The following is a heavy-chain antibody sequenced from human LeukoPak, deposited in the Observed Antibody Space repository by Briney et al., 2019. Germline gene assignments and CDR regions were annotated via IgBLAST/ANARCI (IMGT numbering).Heavy chain of an antibody. V-gene: IGHV5-51*01. CDR2: IYPGDSDT. J-gene: IGHJ4*02. CDR3: ARRAAAGTLAEWDPNFDY. Sequence: GESLKISCKGSGYSFTSYWIGWVRQMPVKGLEWMGIIYPGDSDTRYSPSFQGQVTISADKSISTAYLQWSSLKASDTAMYYCARRAAAGTLAEWDPNFDYWGQGTLVTVSS. D-gene: IGHD6-13*01. CDR1: GYSFTSYW.